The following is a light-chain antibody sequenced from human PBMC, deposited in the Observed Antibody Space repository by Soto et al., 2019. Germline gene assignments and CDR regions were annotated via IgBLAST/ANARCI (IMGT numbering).Light chain of an antibody. CDR3: QQSWT. Sequence: DIQMTQSPSTLSASVGDRVTITCRASQSISSWLAWYQQKPWKAPKLLIYKASSLASGVPSRFSGSGSGTEFTLTISSLQPDDFATYYCQQSWTFGQGTKVEIK. CDR2: KAS. J-gene: IGKJ1*01. CDR1: QSISSW. V-gene: IGKV1-5*03.